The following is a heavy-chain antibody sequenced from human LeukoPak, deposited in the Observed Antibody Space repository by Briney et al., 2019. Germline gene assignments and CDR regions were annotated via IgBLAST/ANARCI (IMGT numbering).Heavy chain of an antibody. CDR3: ARGSYDYFWGSYRYFDY. CDR1: GGSFSGYY. V-gene: IGHV4-34*01. CDR2: INHSGST. D-gene: IGHD3-16*02. J-gene: IGHJ4*02. Sequence: PSETLSLTCAVYGGSFSGYYWSWIRQPPGKGLEWIGEINHSGSTNYNPSLKSRVTISVDTSKNQFSLKLSSVTAADTAVYYCARGSYDYFWGSYRYFDYWGQGTLVTVSS.